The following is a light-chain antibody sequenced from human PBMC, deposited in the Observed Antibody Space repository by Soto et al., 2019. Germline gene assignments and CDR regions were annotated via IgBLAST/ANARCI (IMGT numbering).Light chain of an antibody. CDR2: GAS. Sequence: EIMLTQSPGTLSLSPGERATLSCRASQSVGSTYLAWYQQKPGQAPRLLIYGASSRASGIPDRFSGSESGTDFTLTISGLETEDFALYYCQQHGTSPWTFGQGTKVEIK. V-gene: IGKV3-20*01. J-gene: IGKJ1*01. CDR3: QQHGTSPWT. CDR1: QSVGSTY.